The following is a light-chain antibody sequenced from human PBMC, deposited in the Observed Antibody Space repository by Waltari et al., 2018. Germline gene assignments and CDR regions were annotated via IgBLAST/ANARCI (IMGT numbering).Light chain of an antibody. V-gene: IGKV3-20*01. CDR3: QKYGSLPAT. CDR1: QSISCL. Sequence: CRAIQSISCLLASYPQKPGQAPRLLIYDASSRATGIPDRFSGSGSGTDFSLTISRLEPEDIAVYYCQKYGSLPATFGQGTKVEIK. J-gene: IGKJ1*01. CDR2: DAS.